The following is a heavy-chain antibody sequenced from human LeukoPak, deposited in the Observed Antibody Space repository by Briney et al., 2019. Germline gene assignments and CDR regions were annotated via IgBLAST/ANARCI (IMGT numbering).Heavy chain of an antibody. D-gene: IGHD2-15*01. Sequence: SVKVSCKASGVTFSSYAISCVRLAPGQGLEWMGRIIPILGVANYAQNFQGRVTVTADESTGTAYMELSSLRSDDTAIYYCATDNPPYCNGGSCYSYWGQGTLVTVSS. V-gene: IGHV1-69*04. CDR1: GVTFSSYA. J-gene: IGHJ4*02. CDR3: ATDNPPYCNGGSCYSY. CDR2: IIPILGVA.